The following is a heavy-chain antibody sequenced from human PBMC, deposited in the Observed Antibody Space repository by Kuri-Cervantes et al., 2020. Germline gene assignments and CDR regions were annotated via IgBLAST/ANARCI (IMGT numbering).Heavy chain of an antibody. V-gene: IGHV1-2*02. CDR3: ARAARVCSSGWYFDGY. CDR1: GYTFTGYY. J-gene: IGHJ4*02. D-gene: IGHD6-19*01. Sequence: ASVKVSCKASGYTFTGYYMHWVRQAPGQGLEWMGWINPNSGGTNYAQKFQGRVTMTRDTSISTAYMELSRLRSDDTAVYYCARAARVCSSGWYFDGYWGQGTLVTVSS. CDR2: INPNSGGT.